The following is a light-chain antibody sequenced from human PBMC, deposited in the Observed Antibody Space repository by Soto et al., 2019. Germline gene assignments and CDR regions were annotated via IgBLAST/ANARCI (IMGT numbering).Light chain of an antibody. CDR2: AAS. V-gene: IGKV1-39*01. CDR3: QQSYSTPRT. J-gene: IGKJ1*01. CDR1: QSISSY. Sequence: IQVTQSLSSLSASVGALVTITCRASQSISSYLNWYQQKPGKAPKLLIYAASSLQSGVPSRFSGSGSGTDFTLTISSLQPEDFATYYCQQSYSTPRTFGQGTKVDIK.